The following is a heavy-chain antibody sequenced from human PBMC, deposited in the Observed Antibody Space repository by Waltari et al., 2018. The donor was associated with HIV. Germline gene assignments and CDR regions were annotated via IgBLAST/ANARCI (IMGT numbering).Heavy chain of an antibody. CDR3: ARTELPDSSSSGSTTFDMDV. Sequence: EVQLVQSGAEVKKPGESLRISCKGSGYSFTSYWISWVRQMPGKGLEWMGRIDPSDSYTNYSPSFQGHVTISADKSISTAYLQWSSLKASDTAMYYCARTELPDSSSSGSTTFDMDVWGQGTTVTVSS. CDR1: GYSFTSYW. J-gene: IGHJ6*02. CDR2: IDPSDSYT. D-gene: IGHD6-6*01. V-gene: IGHV5-10-1*01.